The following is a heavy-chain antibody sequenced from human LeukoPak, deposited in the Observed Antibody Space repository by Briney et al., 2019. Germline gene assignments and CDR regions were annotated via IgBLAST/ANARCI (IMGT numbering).Heavy chain of an antibody. V-gene: IGHV3-30*04. CDR3: ARDGTYYYDSSGYFPDY. Sequence: RTGGSLRLSCAASGFTFSSYAMHWVRQAPGKGLEWVAVISNDVSNKYYADSVKGRFTISRDNSKNTLYLQMNSLRAEDTAVYYCARDGTYYYDSSGYFPDYWGQGTLVTVSS. CDR2: ISNDVSNK. J-gene: IGHJ4*02. CDR1: GFTFSSYA. D-gene: IGHD3-22*01.